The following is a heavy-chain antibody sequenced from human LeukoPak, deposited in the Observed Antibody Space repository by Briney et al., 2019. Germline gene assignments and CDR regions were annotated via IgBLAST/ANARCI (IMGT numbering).Heavy chain of an antibody. Sequence: GRSLRLSCATSGFNFDRYTIHWVRQAPGKGLEWVSLAGWAGGTTFYSDSVRGRFTISRDSGRKSVYLQMNSLTTDDTAFYFCAKELDTMFFDYWGQGALVTVSS. D-gene: IGHD3-10*02. V-gene: IGHV3-43*01. CDR2: AGWAGGTT. CDR3: AKELDTMFFDY. CDR1: GFNFDRYT. J-gene: IGHJ4*02.